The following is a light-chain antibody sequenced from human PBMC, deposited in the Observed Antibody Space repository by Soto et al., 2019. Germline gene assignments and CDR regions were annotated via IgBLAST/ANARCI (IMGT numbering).Light chain of an antibody. CDR2: GAS. CDR1: QSVSNNY. Sequence: EIVLTQSPGTLSLSPLEIATLSFMASQSVSNNYLAWYQQKPGQAPRLLIYGASNRATGIPDRFSGSGSGTDFTLTISRLEPEDFAVYYCQQRSNWPITFGQGTRLEI. V-gene: IGKV3D-20*02. J-gene: IGKJ5*01. CDR3: QQRSNWPIT.